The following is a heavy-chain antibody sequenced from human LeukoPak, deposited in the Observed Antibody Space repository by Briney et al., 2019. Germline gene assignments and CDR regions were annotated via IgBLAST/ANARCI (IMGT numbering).Heavy chain of an antibody. CDR1: GGSISSSSYY. V-gene: IGHV4-39*07. CDR3: ARDDIGYSYGSKWDY. CDR2: IYYSGST. Sequence: PSETLSLTCTVSGGSISSSSYYWGWIRQPPGKGLEWIGSIYYSGSTYYNPSLKSRVTISVDTSKNQFSLKLSSVTAADTAVYYCARDDIGYSYGSKWDYWGQGTLVTVSS. D-gene: IGHD5-18*01. J-gene: IGHJ4*02.